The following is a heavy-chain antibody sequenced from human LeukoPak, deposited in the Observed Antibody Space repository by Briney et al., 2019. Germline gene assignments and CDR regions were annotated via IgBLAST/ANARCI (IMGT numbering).Heavy chain of an antibody. CDR1: GLTFSGSA. J-gene: IGHJ4*02. Sequence: PGESLSLSRAASGLTFSGSAMHWVRPAAGEGLEWVGRIRSKAKHYAPAYAASVKGRFTISRDDSTNTAYLQMNSLKTEDTAVYYCARLPAGHTVEYWGQGTLVTVSS. CDR2: IRSKAKHYAP. D-gene: IGHD4-11*01. CDR3: ARLPAGHTVEY. V-gene: IGHV3-73*01.